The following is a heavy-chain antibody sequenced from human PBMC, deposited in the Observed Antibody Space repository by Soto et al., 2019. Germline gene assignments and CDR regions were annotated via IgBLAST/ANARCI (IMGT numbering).Heavy chain of an antibody. Sequence: QVQLVQSGAEVKKPGASVKVSCKASGYTFTSYDINWVRQATGQGLEWMGWMNSNSGNTGYAQKSQGRVTRTRNPSIGTAYLELSSLLSNDTAVYYCASWDQISYYYGMDVWGQGGTVTVSS. V-gene: IGHV1-8*01. CDR3: ASWDQISYYYGMDV. CDR2: MNSNSGNT. D-gene: IGHD1-26*01. CDR1: GYTFTSYD. J-gene: IGHJ6*02.